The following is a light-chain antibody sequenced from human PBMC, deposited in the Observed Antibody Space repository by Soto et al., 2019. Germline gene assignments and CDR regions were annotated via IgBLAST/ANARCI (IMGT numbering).Light chain of an antibody. J-gene: IGLJ2*01. CDR2: DVS. Sequence: QSALTQPASVSGSPGQSITISCTGTSSDVGDHDCVSWYQQHPDKAPKLVIYDVSNRPSGVSNRFSGSKSGNTASLTISGLQAEDEADYYCSSHAAGSTLAFGGGTKLTVL. CDR1: SSDVGDHDC. CDR3: SSHAAGSTLA. V-gene: IGLV2-14*01.